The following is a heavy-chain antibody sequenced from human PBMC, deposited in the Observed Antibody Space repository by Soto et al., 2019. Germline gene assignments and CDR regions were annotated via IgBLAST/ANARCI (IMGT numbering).Heavy chain of an antibody. D-gene: IGHD2-15*01. CDR1: GFTFSRHA. V-gene: IGHV3-23*01. J-gene: IGHJ4*02. CDR2: ISGSGGTT. CDR3: AKVEDCSGGSCYGKC. Sequence: EVQLLESGGGLVQPGGSLRLSCAASGFTFSRHAMSWVRQAPGKGLEWVSAISGSGGTTYFADSVKGRFTISRDNSKNTLYLQLNSLRAEDTAIYFCAKVEDCSGGSCYGKCWGQGTLVTVSS.